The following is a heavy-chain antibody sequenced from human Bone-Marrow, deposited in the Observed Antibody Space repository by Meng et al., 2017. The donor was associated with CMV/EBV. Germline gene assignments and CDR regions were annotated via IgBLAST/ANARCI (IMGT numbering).Heavy chain of an antibody. CDR1: GGTFSTFT. V-gene: IGHV1-69*04. CDR3: ARERWS. J-gene: IGHJ5*02. Sequence: SVKVSCKASGGTFSTFTINWVRQAPGQGLEWMGRIIPMLEITNYAQRFQGRVTTTADKSTTTAYMELSSLTSEDTAVYYCARERWSWGQGTLVTVSS. D-gene: IGHD2-15*01. CDR2: IIPMLEIT.